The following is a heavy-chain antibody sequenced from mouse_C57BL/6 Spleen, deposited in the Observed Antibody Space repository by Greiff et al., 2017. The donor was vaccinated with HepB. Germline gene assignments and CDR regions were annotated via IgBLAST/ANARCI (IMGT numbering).Heavy chain of an antibody. CDR2: IHPNSGST. Sequence: QVQLKQPGAELVKPGASVKLSCKASGYTFTSYWMHWVKQRPGQGLEWIGMIHPNSGSTNYNEKFKSKATLTVDKSSSTAYMQLSSLTSEDSAVYYCAREERGIYYDYDGAYWGQGTLVTVSA. J-gene: IGHJ3*01. V-gene: IGHV1-64*01. CDR1: GYTFTSYW. CDR3: AREERGIYYDYDGAY. D-gene: IGHD2-4*01.